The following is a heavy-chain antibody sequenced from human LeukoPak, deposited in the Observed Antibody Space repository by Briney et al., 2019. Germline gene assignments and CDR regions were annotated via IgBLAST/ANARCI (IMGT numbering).Heavy chain of an antibody. D-gene: IGHD6-19*01. V-gene: IGHV3-48*04. Sequence: GGSLRLSCAASGFTFSSYSMNWVRQAPGKGLEWVSYISSSSSTIYYADSVKGRFTISRDNAKNSLYLQMNSLRAEDTAVYYCARGAYSSGWAYFDHWGQGTLVTVSS. J-gene: IGHJ4*02. CDR1: GFTFSSYS. CDR2: ISSSSSTI. CDR3: ARGAYSSGWAYFDH.